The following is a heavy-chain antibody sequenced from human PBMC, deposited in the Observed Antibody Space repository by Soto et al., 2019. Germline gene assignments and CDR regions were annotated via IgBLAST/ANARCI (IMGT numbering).Heavy chain of an antibody. CDR3: ARRWGYSFDY. CDR2: IYYSGST. Sequence: PSETLSLTCTVSGGSISSYYWGWIRRPPGKGLEWIGSIYYSGSTYYNPSLKSRDTISVDTSKNQFSLKLSSVTAADTAVYYCARRWGYSFDYWGQGTLVTVSS. D-gene: IGHD7-27*01. J-gene: IGHJ4*02. V-gene: IGHV4-39*01. CDR1: GGSISSYY.